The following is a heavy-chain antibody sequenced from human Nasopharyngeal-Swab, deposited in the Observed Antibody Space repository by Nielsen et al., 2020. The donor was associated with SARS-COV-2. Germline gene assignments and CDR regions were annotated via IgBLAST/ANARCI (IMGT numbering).Heavy chain of an antibody. CDR2: VYTNGRP. CDR1: GASISSTSYY. V-gene: IGHV4-39*01. D-gene: IGHD1-14*01. CDR3: ARHPRRKLNPYGPLYYFDY. Sequence: SETLSLTCTVFGASISSTSYYWAWIRQTRGKGLEWIGSVYTNGRPYYNPSLKSRVTLSADTAKNQFSLMLTSVGATDTAVYYCARHPRRKLNPYGPLYYFDYWGQGTLVTVSS. J-gene: IGHJ4*02.